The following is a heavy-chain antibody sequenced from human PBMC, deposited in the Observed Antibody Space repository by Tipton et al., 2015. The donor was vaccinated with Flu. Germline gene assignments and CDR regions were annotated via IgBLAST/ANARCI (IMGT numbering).Heavy chain of an antibody. CDR1: GCTVSYSY. CDR3: AREGEVGVFDI. D-gene: IGHD3-10*01. Sequence: SLRLSCAASGCTVSYSYMGWVRQAPGKGLELFSLIYSGDTTYYAESVKGRFTISRDNSKNTIYLQINSLRADDTAVYYCAREGEVGVFDIWGQGTMVSVSS. V-gene: IGHV3-53*01. CDR2: IYSGDTT. J-gene: IGHJ3*02.